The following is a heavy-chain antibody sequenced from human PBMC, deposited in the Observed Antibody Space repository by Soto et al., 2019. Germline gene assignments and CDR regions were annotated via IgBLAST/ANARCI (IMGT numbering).Heavy chain of an antibody. Sequence: ASVKVSCNASGYTFTSYGISLVRQAPGQGLEWMGWISAYNGNTNYAQKLQGRVTMTTDTSTSTAYMELRSLRSDDTAVYYCASMGITGTHDAFDIWGQGTMVTVS. J-gene: IGHJ3*02. D-gene: IGHD1-20*01. CDR3: ASMGITGTHDAFDI. V-gene: IGHV1-18*01. CDR1: GYTFTSYG. CDR2: ISAYNGNT.